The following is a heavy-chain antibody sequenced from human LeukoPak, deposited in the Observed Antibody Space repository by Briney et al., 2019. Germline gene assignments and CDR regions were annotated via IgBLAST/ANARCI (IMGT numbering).Heavy chain of an antibody. J-gene: IGHJ4*02. Sequence: ASVKVSCKASGYTFTDYYLHWVRQAPGHGLEWMGWINPKTGVTKYAQNFQGRVTMTRDTSINTAYMEVSRLRSDDTAVFYCARDLAMYSPDLDYWGQGTLITVSS. CDR2: INPKTGVT. CDR1: GYTFTDYY. D-gene: IGHD1-26*01. V-gene: IGHV1-2*02. CDR3: ARDLAMYSPDLDY.